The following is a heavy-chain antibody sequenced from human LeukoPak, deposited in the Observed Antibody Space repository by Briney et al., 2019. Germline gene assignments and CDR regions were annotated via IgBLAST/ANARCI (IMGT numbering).Heavy chain of an antibody. D-gene: IGHD1-26*01. V-gene: IGHV3-23*01. CDR3: ATVAGGTYHFDL. CDR1: GFSFNTYA. Sequence: GGSLRLSCAASGFSFNTYAMGGVRQAPGKGLEWVSTITDSGDNTYYADSVKGRFTISRDNSKNTLYLQMNSLRVEDTAVYYCATVAGGTYHFDLWGQGALVTVSS. CDR2: ITDSGDNT. J-gene: IGHJ4*02.